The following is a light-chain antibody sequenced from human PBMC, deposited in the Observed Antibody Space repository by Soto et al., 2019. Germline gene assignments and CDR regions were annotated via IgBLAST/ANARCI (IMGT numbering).Light chain of an antibody. CDR2: DVS. CDR3: QQYDSTPLT. CDR1: QDISNY. J-gene: IGKJ5*01. V-gene: IGKV1-33*01. Sequence: DIHITQSPPSLSVSVGDRVTITCQASQDISNYLHWFQQKPGKAPQLLIFDVSNLQTGVPSRFSGGGSGTDFALTISSLQPEDIATHYCQQYDSTPLTFGQGTRLEIK.